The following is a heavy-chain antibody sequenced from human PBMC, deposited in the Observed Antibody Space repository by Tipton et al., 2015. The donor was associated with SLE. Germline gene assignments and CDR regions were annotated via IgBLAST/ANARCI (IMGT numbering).Heavy chain of an antibody. CDR1: GFTFSSYV. J-gene: IGHJ6*02. Sequence: SLRLSCAASGFTFSSYVLSWVRQAPGKGLEWVSTIYGGGTSFYAESVKGRITISRDNAKKTLYLQMNGLRTEDTAVYYCAKQISPHYGMDVWGQGTTVTVSS. CDR2: IYGGGTS. V-gene: IGHV3-23*05. CDR3: AKQISPHYGMDV.